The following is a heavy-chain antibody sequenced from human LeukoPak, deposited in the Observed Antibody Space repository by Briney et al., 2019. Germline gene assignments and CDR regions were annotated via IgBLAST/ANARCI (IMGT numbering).Heavy chain of an antibody. V-gene: IGHV1-46*01. CDR3: ATALSSKTRFSYGLDV. J-gene: IGHJ6*02. CDR2: IHPSSGNT. Sequence: ASVKVSCKASGYIFTRYYMQWVRQAPGQGPEWMGIIHPSSGNTNYAQKFQGGVTMTRDTSTSTVYMELSSLRSEDTAVYYCATALSSKTRFSYGLDVWGQGTTVIVSS. CDR1: GYIFTRYY.